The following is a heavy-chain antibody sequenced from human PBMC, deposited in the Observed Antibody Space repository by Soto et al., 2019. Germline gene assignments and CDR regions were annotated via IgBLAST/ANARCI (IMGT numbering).Heavy chain of an antibody. CDR1: GFTFSNAW. CDR2: IKSKTDGGTT. Sequence: EVQLVESGGGLVKPGGSLRLSCAASGFTFSNAWMSWVRQAPGKGLEWVGRIKSKTDGGTTDYAAPVKGRFTISRDDSKNTLYLQMNSLKTEDTAVYYCTLGGYSYGPDAFDIWGQGTMVTVSS. V-gene: IGHV3-15*01. D-gene: IGHD5-18*01. CDR3: TLGGYSYGPDAFDI. J-gene: IGHJ3*02.